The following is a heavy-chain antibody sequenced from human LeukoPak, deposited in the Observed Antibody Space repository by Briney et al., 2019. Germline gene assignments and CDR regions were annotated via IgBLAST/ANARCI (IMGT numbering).Heavy chain of an antibody. CDR2: IYSCGST. D-gene: IGHD5-18*01. CDR3: TKDQSYGRSYFDD. J-gene: IGHJ4*02. V-gene: IGHV3-66*02. CDR1: GFTVSSNY. Sequence: PGGSLRLSCAASGFTVSSNYMSWVRQAPGKGLEWVSVIYSCGSTYYADSVKGRFTISRDNSKNTLYLQMNSLRIEDTAVYYCTKDQSYGRSYFDDWGQGTLLTVAS.